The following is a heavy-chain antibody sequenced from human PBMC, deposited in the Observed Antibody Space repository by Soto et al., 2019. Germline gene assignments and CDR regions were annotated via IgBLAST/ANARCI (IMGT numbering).Heavy chain of an antibody. CDR2: ISGSGGST. CDR1: GFTFSSYA. D-gene: IGHD3-22*01. V-gene: IGHV3-23*01. J-gene: IGHJ5*02. CDR3: AKSNYYDSSGYYPRWFDP. Sequence: PGGSLRLSCAASGFTFSSYAMSWVRQAPGKGLEWVSAISGSGGSTYYAASVKGRFTISRDNSKNTLYLQMNSLRAEDTAVYYCAKSNYYDSSGYYPRWFDPWGQGTLVTVSS.